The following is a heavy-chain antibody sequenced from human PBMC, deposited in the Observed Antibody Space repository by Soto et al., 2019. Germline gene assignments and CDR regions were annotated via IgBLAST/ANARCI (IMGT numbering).Heavy chain of an antibody. CDR3: ARGEQYSGRIFDY. V-gene: IGHV6-1*01. J-gene: IGHJ4*01. Sequence: QTLSLTCAITGDSVSSNSAGWSWVRQSPSRGLEGLGRTYYRSKWYYEYAVSVRGRITINPDTSKNQYSLQLNSVTPEDTAVYFCARGEQYSGRIFDYWGQGTLVTVSS. CDR1: GDSVSSNSAG. D-gene: IGHD1-26*01. CDR2: TYYRSKWYY.